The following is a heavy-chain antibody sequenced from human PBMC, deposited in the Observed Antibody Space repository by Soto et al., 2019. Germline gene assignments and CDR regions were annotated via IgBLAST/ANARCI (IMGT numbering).Heavy chain of an antibody. CDR2: IIAIFGTA. V-gene: IGHV1-69*06. J-gene: IGHJ4*02. D-gene: IGHD3-22*01. CDR1: GGTFSSYA. CDR3: ATYYYDSSGYYYGFDY. Sequence: QVQLVQSGAEVKKPGSSVKVSCTASGGTFSSYAISWVRQAPGQGLEWMGGIIAIFGTANYAQKFQGRVTITADKSTSTDYLELSSRRSEDTAVYYCATYYYDSSGYYYGFDYWGQGTLVTVSS.